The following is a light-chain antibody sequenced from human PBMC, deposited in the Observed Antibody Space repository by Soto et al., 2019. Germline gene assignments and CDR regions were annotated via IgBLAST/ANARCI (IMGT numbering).Light chain of an antibody. CDR2: KAS. CDR3: QQYNSYWT. J-gene: IGKJ1*01. Sequence: DIKMTQSPSTLSASVGDRVTITCRASQSISIWLAWYQQKPGKAPKLLIYKASSLESGVPSRFSGSGSGTAFTLTISSLQPDDFATYFCQQYNSYWTFGQGTKVEIK. CDR1: QSISIW. V-gene: IGKV1-5*03.